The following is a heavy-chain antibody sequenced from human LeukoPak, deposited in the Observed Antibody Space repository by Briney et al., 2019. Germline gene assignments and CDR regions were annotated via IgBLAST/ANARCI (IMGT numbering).Heavy chain of an antibody. CDR1: GGSISSGSYY. V-gene: IGHV4-61*02. CDR3: AREDPYGSGNPIRE. Sequence: SETLSLTCTVSGGSISSGSYYWSWIRKPAGKGLEWIGRIYTSGSTNYNPSLKSRVTISVDTSKNQFSLKLSSVTAADTAVYYCAREDPYGSGNPIREWGQGTLVTVSS. CDR2: IYTSGST. D-gene: IGHD3-10*01. J-gene: IGHJ4*02.